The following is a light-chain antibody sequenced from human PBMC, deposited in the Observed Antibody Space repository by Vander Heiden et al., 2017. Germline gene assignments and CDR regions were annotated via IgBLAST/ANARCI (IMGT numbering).Light chain of an antibody. J-gene: IGKJ1*01. CDR2: AAS. CDR3: QQSYSTVWT. Sequence: DVKMTQSPSSLSASLGDGVTITCRASQSISSYLHWYQQKPGKAPKLQIYAASSLQSGVLSRFGGSGSGTDFTLSISSLQPEDFATYYCQQSYSTVWTFGQGTKVEIK. CDR1: QSISSY. V-gene: IGKV1-39*01.